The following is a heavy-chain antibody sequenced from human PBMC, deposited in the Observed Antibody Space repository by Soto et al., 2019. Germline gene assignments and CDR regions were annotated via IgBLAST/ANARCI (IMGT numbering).Heavy chain of an antibody. CDR2: IIPIFGTA. Sequence: QVQLVQSGAEVKKPGSSVKVSCKASGGTFSSYAISWVRQAPGQGLEWMGGIIPIFGTANYAQKFQGRVTIAAVDCTSTAYMELSSRGSEDTAVYYCARGGITMVRGPPSHYYYGMDVWGQGTTVTVSS. CDR3: ARGGITMVRGPPSHYYYGMDV. J-gene: IGHJ6*02. CDR1: GGTFSSYA. V-gene: IGHV1-69*01. D-gene: IGHD3-10*01.